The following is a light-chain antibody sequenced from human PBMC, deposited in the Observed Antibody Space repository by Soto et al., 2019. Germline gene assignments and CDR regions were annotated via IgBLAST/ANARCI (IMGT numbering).Light chain of an antibody. V-gene: IGKV3-20*01. CDR3: QQYGSSGT. CDR2: GAS. J-gene: IGKJ1*01. Sequence: EIVLTQAPGTLSLSPGETAILSCGAIQSVSNNYLAWSQQKPGQAPRLPIYGASNRATGIPDRFSGSGSGTDFTLTISRLEPEDFAVYYCQQYGSSGTFGQGTKVDIK. CDR1: QSVSNNY.